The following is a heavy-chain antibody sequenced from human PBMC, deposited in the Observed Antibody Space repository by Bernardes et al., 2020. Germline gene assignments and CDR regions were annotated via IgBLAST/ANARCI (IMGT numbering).Heavy chain of an antibody. V-gene: IGHV3-23*01. Sequence: GSLRLSCAASGFTFSSYAMSWVRQAPGKGLEWVSAISGSGGSTYYADSVKGRFTISRDNSKTTLYLQMNSLRAEDTAVYYCAKTSSSSGYAFDIWGQGTMVTVSS. J-gene: IGHJ3*02. CDR2: ISGSGGST. CDR1: GFTFSSYA. D-gene: IGHD6-6*01. CDR3: AKTSSSSGYAFDI.